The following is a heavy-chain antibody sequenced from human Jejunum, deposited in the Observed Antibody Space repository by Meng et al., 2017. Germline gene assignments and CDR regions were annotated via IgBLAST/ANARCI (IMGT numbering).Heavy chain of an antibody. CDR3: ARDGGPYSPPYY. CDR2: INGANTVT. J-gene: IGHJ4*02. Sequence: QVQLVQSGAEVKEPGASVRISCKASGFTFSIFAMHWVRQVPGHRLEWMGWINGANTVTRYVQTLQGRVTITRDTSANTAYLEVNSLTSEDTAVYYCARDGGPYSPPYYWGQGTLVTVSS. D-gene: IGHD2-15*01. V-gene: IGHV1-3*01. CDR1: GFTFSIFA.